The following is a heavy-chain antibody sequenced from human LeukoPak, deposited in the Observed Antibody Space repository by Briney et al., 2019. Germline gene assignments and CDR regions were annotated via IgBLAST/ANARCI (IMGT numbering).Heavy chain of an antibody. CDR2: INHSGST. J-gene: IGHJ6*03. V-gene: IGHV4-39*07. CDR3: ARRSGGSCYSHYYYYYMDV. CDR1: GGSISSGSYY. Sequence: KPSETLSLTCTVSGGSISSGSYYWSWIRQPPGKGLEWIGEINHSGSTNYNPSLKSRVTISVDTSKNQFSLKLSSVTAADTAVYYCARRSGGSCYSHYYYYYMDVWGKGTTVTISS. D-gene: IGHD2-15*01.